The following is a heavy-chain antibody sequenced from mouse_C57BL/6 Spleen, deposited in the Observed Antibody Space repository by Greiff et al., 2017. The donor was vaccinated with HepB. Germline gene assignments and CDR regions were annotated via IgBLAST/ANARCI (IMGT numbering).Heavy chain of an antibody. CDR1: GFTFSSYA. J-gene: IGHJ3*01. D-gene: IGHD2-1*01. CDR3: TRDVYYGNYEAWFAY. V-gene: IGHV5-9-1*02. Sequence: EVKLMESGAGLVKPGGSLKLSCAASGFTFSSYAMSWVRQTPEKRLEWVAYISSGGDYIYYADTVKGRFTISRDNARNTLYLQMSSLKSEDTAMCYCTRDVYYGNYEAWFAYWGQGTLVTVSA. CDR2: ISSGGDYI.